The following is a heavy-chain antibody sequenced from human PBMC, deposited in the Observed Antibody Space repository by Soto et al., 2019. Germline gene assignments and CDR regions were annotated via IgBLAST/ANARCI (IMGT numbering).Heavy chain of an antibody. V-gene: IGHV4-59*02. CDR3: ARLFLTQYFDY. Sequence: SDTLSLTCTVSFGSVSIYYWSWIRQPPGKGLEWIGYIYHSGTTSYNPSLKSRVTISLDTSRNQFSLKLSSVTAADTAVYYCARLFLTQYFDYWGPGTLVTVSS. CDR1: FGSVSIYY. J-gene: IGHJ4*02. CDR2: IYHSGTT. D-gene: IGHD2-21*01.